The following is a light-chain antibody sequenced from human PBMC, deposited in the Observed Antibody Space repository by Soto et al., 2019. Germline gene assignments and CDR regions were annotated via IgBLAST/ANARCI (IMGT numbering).Light chain of an antibody. CDR2: LAS. CDR3: HQRQSWPRT. CDR1: QAVNTR. V-gene: IGKV3-11*01. J-gene: IGKJ1*01. Sequence: EIVLTQSQATLSSFPGARVTLSCSASQAVNTRLAWYQNKPGQAPRLLIYLASNRAAGVPARFSGSGSGTDFTLTISDVEPEELAVDYCHQRQSWPRTCGQGTKVDIK.